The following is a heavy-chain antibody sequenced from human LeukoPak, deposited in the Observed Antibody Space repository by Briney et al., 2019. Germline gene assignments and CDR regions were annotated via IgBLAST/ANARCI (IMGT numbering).Heavy chain of an antibody. CDR1: GGTFSSYA. V-gene: IGHV1-2*02. Sequence: ASEKVSCKASGGTFSSYAISWVRQAPGQGLEWMGWINPTSGGTNYAQKFQGRVTMTRDTSISTAYMELSRLRSDDTAVYYCARDPDIVVVPAAQRRFDPWGQGTLVTVSS. D-gene: IGHD2-2*01. CDR3: ARDPDIVVVPAAQRRFDP. CDR2: INPTSGGT. J-gene: IGHJ5*02.